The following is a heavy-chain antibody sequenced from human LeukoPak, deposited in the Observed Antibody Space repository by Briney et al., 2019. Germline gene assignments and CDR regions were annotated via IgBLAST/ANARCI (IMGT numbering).Heavy chain of an antibody. V-gene: IGHV4-59*01. CDR1: GGSISSYY. CDR3: ARNTITMIVET. CDR2: IYYSGST. Sequence: SETLSLTCTVSGGSISSYYWSWTRQPPGKGLEWIGYIYYSGSTNYNPSLKSRVTISVDTSKNQFSLKLSSVTAADTAVYYCARNTITMIVETWGQGTLVTVSS. J-gene: IGHJ4*02. D-gene: IGHD3-22*01.